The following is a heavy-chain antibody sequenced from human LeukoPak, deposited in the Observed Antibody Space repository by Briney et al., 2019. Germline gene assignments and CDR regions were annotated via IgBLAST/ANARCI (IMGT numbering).Heavy chain of an antibody. CDR2: ISSDGNDK. D-gene: IGHD5-12*01. J-gene: IGHJ4*02. CDR3: TTKVIRGNSGDDYDD. CDR1: GVTYSSYR. Sequence: GGPLRLSCAASGVTYSSYRMHGLRQAPGKALEGGALISSDGNDKLYGDSVKGRFTISRDDSKSTLYLQMNSLRAEDTAVYYCTTKVIRGNSGDDYDDWGQGTLVTVSS. V-gene: IGHV3-30*03.